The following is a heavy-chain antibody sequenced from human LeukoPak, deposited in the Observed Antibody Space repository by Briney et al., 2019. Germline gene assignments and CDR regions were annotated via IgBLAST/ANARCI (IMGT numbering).Heavy chain of an antibody. Sequence: GGSLRLSCAASGFTFSSYSMNWVRQAPGKGLEWVSYISSSSSTIYYADSVKGRFTISRDNAKNSLYLQMNSLRAEDTAVYYCARDLVVPASYYMDAWGKGTTVTVSS. CDR2: ISSSSSTI. CDR1: GFTFSSYS. J-gene: IGHJ6*03. CDR3: ARDLVVPASYYMDA. D-gene: IGHD2-2*01. V-gene: IGHV3-48*01.